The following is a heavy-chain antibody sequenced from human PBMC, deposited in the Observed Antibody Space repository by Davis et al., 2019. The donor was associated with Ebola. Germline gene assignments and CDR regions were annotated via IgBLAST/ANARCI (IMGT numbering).Heavy chain of an antibody. J-gene: IGHJ5*02. CDR2: IYTGDSDT. CDR1: GYSFTSHW. CDR3: ARRLSYSSDYYSGWFDP. D-gene: IGHD6-19*01. V-gene: IGHV5-51*01. Sequence: GESLKISCKDSGYSFTSHWIAWVRQMPGKGLEWMGIIYTGDSDTRYSPSFQGQVTISADRSTSTAYLQWSSLKASDTAMYFCARRLSYSSDYYSGWFDPWGQGTMVTVSS.